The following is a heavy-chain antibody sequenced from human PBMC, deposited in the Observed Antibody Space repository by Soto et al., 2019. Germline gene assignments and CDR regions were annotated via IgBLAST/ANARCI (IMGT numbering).Heavy chain of an antibody. J-gene: IGHJ6*02. V-gene: IGHV1-69*08. D-gene: IGHD2-21*02. CDR3: AREYGGGDCYLPTRAYYGMDF. CDR2: IIPILGIA. CDR1: GGTFSSYT. Sequence: QVQLVQSGAEVKKPGSSVKVSCKASGGTFSSYTISWVRQAPGQGLEWMGRIIPILGIANYAQKFHGRVTITADKSTSTAYMELSSLRSEDTAVYYCAREYGGGDCYLPTRAYYGMDFWGQGTTVTVSS.